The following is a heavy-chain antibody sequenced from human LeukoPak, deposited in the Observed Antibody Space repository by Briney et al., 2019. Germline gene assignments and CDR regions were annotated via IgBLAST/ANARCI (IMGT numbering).Heavy chain of an antibody. CDR2: INHSGST. D-gene: IGHD3-10*01. Sequence: GSLRLSCAASGLTFSSSAMHWVRQAPGKGLEWIGEINHSGSTNYNPSLKSRVTISVDTSKNQFSLKLSSVTAADTAVYYCARAPWHGSGEQNGMDVWGQGTTVTVSS. V-gene: IGHV4-34*01. CDR1: GLTFSSSA. J-gene: IGHJ6*02. CDR3: ARAPWHGSGEQNGMDV.